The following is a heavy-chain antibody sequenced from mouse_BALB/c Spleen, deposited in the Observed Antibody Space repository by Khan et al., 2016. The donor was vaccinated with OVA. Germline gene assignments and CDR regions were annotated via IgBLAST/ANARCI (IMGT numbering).Heavy chain of an antibody. CDR2: INPNNGDS. CDR3: ARSGYGNPFAY. Sequence: QVQMKESGAELVKPGTSVKISCKASGYTFTSYYMYWVKQRPGQGLEWIGGINPNNGDSNFNEKFKSKATLTVDKSSSTAYMQLGILPPEDSAVYYCARSGYGNPFAYWGQGTLVTVSA. J-gene: IGHJ3*01. D-gene: IGHD2-1*01. V-gene: IGHV1S81*02. CDR1: GYTFTSYY.